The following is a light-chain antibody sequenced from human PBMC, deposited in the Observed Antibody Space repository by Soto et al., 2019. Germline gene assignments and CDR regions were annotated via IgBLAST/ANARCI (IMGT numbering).Light chain of an antibody. CDR2: DAS. Sequence: IVLTQSPATLSLSPGERATLSCRASQSDGNSLAWYQERPGQAPRLLIYDASNRATGIPPRFSGSGSGTDFTLTISSLEPEDFAVYYCQQRSSWPPPTFGGGTKVEI. CDR1: QSDGNS. J-gene: IGKJ4*01. CDR3: QQRSSWPPPT. V-gene: IGKV3-11*01.